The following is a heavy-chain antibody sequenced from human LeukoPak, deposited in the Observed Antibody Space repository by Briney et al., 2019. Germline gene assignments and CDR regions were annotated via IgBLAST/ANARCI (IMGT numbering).Heavy chain of an antibody. D-gene: IGHD3-3*02. CDR2: IKQDGNEK. V-gene: IGHV3-7*01. CDR3: ARDGAFRIYDY. Sequence: GGSLRLSCAASGFTFSSYWMTWVRQAPGKGLEWVASIKQDGNEKYYVDSVKGRFTISRDNARNSLYLQMSSLRADDTAVYYCARDGAFRIYDYWGQGTLVTVSS. J-gene: IGHJ4*02. CDR1: GFTFSSYW.